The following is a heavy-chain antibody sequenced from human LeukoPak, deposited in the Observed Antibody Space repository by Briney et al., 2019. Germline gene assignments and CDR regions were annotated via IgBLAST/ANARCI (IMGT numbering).Heavy chain of an antibody. Sequence: SETLSLTCTVSGGSISSSSYYWGWIRQPPGKGLEWIGSIYYSGSTYCNPSLKSRVTISVDTSKNQFSLKLSSVTAADTAVYYCARDYCSGGSCYSTWFDPWGQGTLVTVSS. CDR3: ARDYCSGGSCYSTWFDP. D-gene: IGHD2-15*01. CDR2: IYYSGST. J-gene: IGHJ5*02. V-gene: IGHV4-39*07. CDR1: GGSISSSSYY.